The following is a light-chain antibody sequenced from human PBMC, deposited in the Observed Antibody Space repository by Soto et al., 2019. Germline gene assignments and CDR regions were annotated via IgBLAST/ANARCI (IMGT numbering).Light chain of an antibody. CDR1: QSVSSSY. V-gene: IGKV3-20*01. CDR3: QQYGSSPHT. Sequence: EIVLTQSPGTLSLSPGERATLSCRASQSVSSSYLAWYQHKPGQAPRLLIYGASSRATGIPDRFSGSRSGTDFTLTISRLEPEDFAVYYCQQYGSSPHTFGQGTKLEI. J-gene: IGKJ2*01. CDR2: GAS.